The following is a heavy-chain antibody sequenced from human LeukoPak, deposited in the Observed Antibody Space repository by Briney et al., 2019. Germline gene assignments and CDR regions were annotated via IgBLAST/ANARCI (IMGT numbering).Heavy chain of an antibody. CDR3: ATDYDILTGPSNYYYGMDV. Sequence: ASVKVSCKASGYTFTSYGISWVRQAPGQGLEWMGWISACNGNTNYAQKLQGRVTMTTDTSTSTAYMELRSLRSDDTAVYYCATDYDILTGPSNYYYGMDVWGQGTTVTVSS. CDR1: GYTFTSYG. J-gene: IGHJ6*02. V-gene: IGHV1-18*01. D-gene: IGHD3-9*01. CDR2: ISACNGNT.